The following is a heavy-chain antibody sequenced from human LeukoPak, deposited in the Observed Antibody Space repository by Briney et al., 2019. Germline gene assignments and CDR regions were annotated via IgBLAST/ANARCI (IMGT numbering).Heavy chain of an antibody. CDR3: ARGPIAAVPRYFDY. J-gene: IGHJ4*02. V-gene: IGHV3-21*04. Sequence: PGGSLRLSCAASGFTFSSYSMNWVRQAPGKGLEWVSSISSSSSYIYYADSVKGRFTISRDNAKNSLYLQMNSLRAEDTALYHCARGPIAAVPRYFDYWGQGTLVTVSS. CDR2: ISSSSSYI. CDR1: GFTFSSYS. D-gene: IGHD6-13*01.